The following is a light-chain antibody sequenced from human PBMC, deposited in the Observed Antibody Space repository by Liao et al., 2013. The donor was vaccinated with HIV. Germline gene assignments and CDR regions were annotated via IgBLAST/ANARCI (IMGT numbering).Light chain of an antibody. CDR1: KLGDKY. CDR2: QDK. V-gene: IGLV3-1*01. CDR3: QAWDTSSVV. J-gene: IGLJ2*01. Sequence: SYELTQPPSVSVSPGQTASITCSGDKLGDKYACWYQQKPGQSPVLVIYQDKKRPSGIPERFSGSNSGNTATLTISETQTMDEADYFCQAWDTSSVVFGGGAKLTVL.